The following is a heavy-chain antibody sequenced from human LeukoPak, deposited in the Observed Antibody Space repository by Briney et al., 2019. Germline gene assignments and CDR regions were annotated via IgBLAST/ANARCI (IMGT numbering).Heavy chain of an antibody. CDR2: INPNSGGT. Sequence: ASVKVSCKASGYTFTGYYMHWVRQAPGQGLEWMGWINPNSGGTNYAQKFQGRVTMTTDTSTSTAYMELRSLRSEDTAVYYCARGGMATFRSPFDYWGQGTLVTVSS. D-gene: IGHD5-24*01. V-gene: IGHV1-2*02. CDR3: ARGGMATFRSPFDY. J-gene: IGHJ4*02. CDR1: GYTFTGYY.